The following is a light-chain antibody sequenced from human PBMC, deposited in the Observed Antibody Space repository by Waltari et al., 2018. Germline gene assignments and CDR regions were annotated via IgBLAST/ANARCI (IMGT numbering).Light chain of an antibody. Sequence: QSVLTQPPSVSGAPGQRVTIHCTGSSSDLGAGSLVHWHHQLPGSAPKLLIYYNSNRPSGVPDRFSGSKSGSSASLAITGLQAEDEADYYCQSFDYRLDGSRVFGGGTKLTVL. V-gene: IGLV1-40*01. CDR1: SSDLGAGSL. CDR3: QSFDYRLDGSRV. J-gene: IGLJ3*02. CDR2: YNS.